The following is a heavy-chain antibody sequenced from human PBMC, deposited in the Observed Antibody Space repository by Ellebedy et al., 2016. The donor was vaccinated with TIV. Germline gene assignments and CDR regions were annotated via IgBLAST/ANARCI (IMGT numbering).Heavy chain of an antibody. V-gene: IGHV3-30-3*01. Sequence: GESLKISCEASGFSFDIYSMHWVRQAPGKGLEWVAVITYDGSNQHYADSVKGRFTISRDSSKNTLHLEMTSLRVEDTAMYYCARDQGDDYVWGSYLDYWGQGTLVTVSS. CDR3: ARDQGDDYVWGSYLDY. CDR1: GFSFDIYS. D-gene: IGHD3-16*02. CDR2: ITYDGSNQ. J-gene: IGHJ4*02.